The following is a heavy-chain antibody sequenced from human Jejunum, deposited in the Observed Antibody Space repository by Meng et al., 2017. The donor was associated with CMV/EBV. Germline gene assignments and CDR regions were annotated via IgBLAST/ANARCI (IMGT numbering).Heavy chain of an antibody. J-gene: IGHJ4*02. CDR3: ARTVGATPFDY. D-gene: IGHD1-26*01. Sequence: CAASGFTFSSYWMSWVRQAPGKGPEWVANIKQDGTEKYYVDSVKGRFTISRDNAENSLYLQMDGLRAEDTAVYYCARTVGATPFDYWGQGNLVTVSS. CDR2: IKQDGTEK. CDR1: GFTFSSYW. V-gene: IGHV3-7*01.